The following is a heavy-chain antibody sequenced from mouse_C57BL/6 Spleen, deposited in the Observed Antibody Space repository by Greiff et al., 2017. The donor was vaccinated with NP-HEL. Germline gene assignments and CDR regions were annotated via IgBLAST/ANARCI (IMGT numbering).Heavy chain of an antibody. V-gene: IGHV1-63*01. CDR1: GYTFTNYW. J-gene: IGHJ4*01. D-gene: IGHD1-1*02. Sequence: QVQLKQSGAELVRPGTSVKMSCKASGYTFTNYWIGWAKQRPGHGLEWIGDIYPGGGYTNYNEKFKGKATLTADKSSSTAYMQFSSLTSEDSAIYYCARSDYDAMDYWGQGTSVTVSS. CDR2: IYPGGGYT. CDR3: ARSDYDAMDY.